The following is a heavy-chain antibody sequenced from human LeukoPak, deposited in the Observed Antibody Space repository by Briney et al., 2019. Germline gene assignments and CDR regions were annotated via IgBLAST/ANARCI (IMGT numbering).Heavy chain of an antibody. CDR2: IYYSGST. CDR1: GGSISSYY. D-gene: IGHD6-13*01. Sequence: PSETLSLTCTVSGGSISSYYWSWIRQPPGKGLEWIGYIYYSGSTNYNPSLKSRVTISVDTSKNQFSLKLSSVTAADTAVYYCARDHSSSRYGMDVWGQGTTVTVSS. J-gene: IGHJ6*02. V-gene: IGHV4-59*01. CDR3: ARDHSSSRYGMDV.